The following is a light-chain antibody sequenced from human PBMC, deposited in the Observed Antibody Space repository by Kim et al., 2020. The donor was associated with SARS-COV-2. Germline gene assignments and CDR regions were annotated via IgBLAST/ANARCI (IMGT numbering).Light chain of an antibody. Sequence: EIVLTQSPGTLSLSPGERATLSCRASQTVGAYLAWYQQKPGQALRLLIYGASSRAIGIPDRFSGSGPGTDFILTISTLEPEDFGVYYCQRYGRSPPMTFGQGTRLEIK. CDR1: QTVGAY. V-gene: IGKV3-20*01. J-gene: IGKJ5*01. CDR3: QRYGRSPPMT. CDR2: GAS.